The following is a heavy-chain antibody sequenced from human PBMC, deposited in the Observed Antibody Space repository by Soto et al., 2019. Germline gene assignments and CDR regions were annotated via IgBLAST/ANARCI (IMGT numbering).Heavy chain of an antibody. J-gene: IGHJ3*02. Sequence: SQTLSLTCVISGDSVSSNSAAWNWIRQSPSRGLEWLGRTYYRSKWYNDYAVSVKSRITINPDTSKNQFSLQLNSVTPEDTAVYYCLRGEAAAGIYAFDIWAQRTMVTGSS. CDR1: GDSVSSNSAA. CDR3: LRGEAAAGIYAFDI. D-gene: IGHD6-13*01. V-gene: IGHV6-1*01. CDR2: TYYRSKWYN.